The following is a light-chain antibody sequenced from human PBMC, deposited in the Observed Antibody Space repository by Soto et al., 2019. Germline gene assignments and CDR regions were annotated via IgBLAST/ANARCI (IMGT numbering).Light chain of an antibody. Sequence: QSALTQPRSVSGSPGQSVTISCTGTSSDVGGYNYVSWYQQHPGKAPKLMIYDVSKRPSGVPDRFSGSKSGNTASLTISGLQAEDEADYYCCSYAGSYKGYVFGTGTKHTAL. J-gene: IGLJ1*01. CDR2: DVS. V-gene: IGLV2-11*01. CDR1: SSDVGGYNY. CDR3: CSYAGSYKGYV.